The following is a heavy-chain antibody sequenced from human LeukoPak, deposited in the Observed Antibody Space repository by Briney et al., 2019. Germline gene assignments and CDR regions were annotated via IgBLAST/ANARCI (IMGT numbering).Heavy chain of an antibody. D-gene: IGHD6-19*01. Sequence: GGSLRLSCAASRFSFSSCWMNWVRQAPGKGLEWVANIKQDGSEKNYVDSVKGRFTISRDNAKNLLYLQMNNLRAEDTAVYYCVRGSGWLGDYWGQGTLVTVSS. CDR2: IKQDGSEK. CDR1: RFSFSSCW. J-gene: IGHJ4*02. CDR3: VRGSGWLGDY. V-gene: IGHV3-7*01.